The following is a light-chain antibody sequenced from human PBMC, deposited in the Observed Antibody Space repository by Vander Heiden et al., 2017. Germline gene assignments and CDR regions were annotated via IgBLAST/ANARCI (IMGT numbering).Light chain of an antibody. CDR1: QSVSSN. CDR2: GAS. Sequence: EIVLPQAPATLSVSPGERATLSCRASQSVSSNLAWYQQKPGQAPGLRIYGASTRATGIPARFSGSGSGTEFTLTTSSLQPEDFAVYYCQQYKNWPPLTFGGGTKVEIK. V-gene: IGKV3-15*01. J-gene: IGKJ4*02. CDR3: QQYKNWPPLT.